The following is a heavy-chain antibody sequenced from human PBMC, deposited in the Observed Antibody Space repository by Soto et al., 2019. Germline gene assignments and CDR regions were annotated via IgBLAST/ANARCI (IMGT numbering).Heavy chain of an antibody. CDR1: GFTFSSYS. V-gene: IGHV3-21*01. CDR2: ISSSSSYI. D-gene: IGHD2-15*01. J-gene: IGHJ6*02. CDR3: ARVCVVVVQNYYYYGMDV. Sequence: LRLSCAASGFTFSSYSMNWVRQAPGKGLEWVSSISSSSSYIYYADSVKGRFTISRDNAKNSLYLQMNSLRAEDTAVYYCARVCVVVVQNYYYYGMDVWGQGTTVTVSS.